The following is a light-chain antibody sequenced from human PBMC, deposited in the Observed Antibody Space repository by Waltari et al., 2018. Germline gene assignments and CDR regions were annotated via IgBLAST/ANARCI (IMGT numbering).Light chain of an antibody. J-gene: IGKJ2*01. CDR1: QSIGTW. V-gene: IGKV1-5*03. Sequence: DIQMTQSPSTLYASIGDRVTITCRASQSIGTWLAWYQQKSGQAPKLLISKASNLDSGVPDRFSSSGSGTAFTLTISSLQTEDFATYYCQHYNAYPYAFGQGTRLEI. CDR2: KAS. CDR3: QHYNAYPYA.